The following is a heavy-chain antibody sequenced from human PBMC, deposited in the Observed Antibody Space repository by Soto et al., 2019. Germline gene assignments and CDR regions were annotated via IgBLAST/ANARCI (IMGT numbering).Heavy chain of an antibody. D-gene: IGHD1-1*01. V-gene: IGHV1-69*12. CDR2: IMPVFPTP. CDR3: ARDKDRLQLGSNYYYILDV. CDR1: GGTFSTSA. J-gene: IGHJ6*02. Sequence: QVQLVQSGAEVKKPGSSVKVSYKASGGTFSTSAISWVRQAPGQGLEWVGGIMPVFPTPDYAQKFQGRVTITADESTTTAYLELTSLRTDDTAVYYCARDKDRLQLGSNYYYILDVWGQGTAITVSS.